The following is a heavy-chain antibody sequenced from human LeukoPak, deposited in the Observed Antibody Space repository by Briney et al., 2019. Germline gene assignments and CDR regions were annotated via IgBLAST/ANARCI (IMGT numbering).Heavy chain of an antibody. J-gene: IGHJ4*02. CDR2: IYYSGST. CDR3: ARGISAYKIYYFDY. Sequence: NPSETLSLTCTVSGGSISRYYWSWIRQPPGKGLEWIGYIYYSGSTNYNPSLKSRVTISVDTSKNQFSLKLSSVTAADTAVYYCARGISAYKIYYFDYWGQGTLVTVSS. D-gene: IGHD1-1*01. CDR1: GGSISRYY. V-gene: IGHV4-59*01.